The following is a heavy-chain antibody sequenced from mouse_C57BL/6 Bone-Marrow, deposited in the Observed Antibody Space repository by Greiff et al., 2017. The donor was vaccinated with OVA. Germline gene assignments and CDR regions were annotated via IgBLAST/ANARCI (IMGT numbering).Heavy chain of an antibody. Sequence: QVQLQQPGAELVKPGASVKMSCKASGYTFTSYWITWVKQRPGQGLEWIGDIYPGSGRTNYNEKCKSKAPLTVDTSSSTAYMQLSSLTSEDSAVYYCARSGITTVEGDFAMDYWGQGTSVTVSS. V-gene: IGHV1-55*01. CDR3: ARSGITTVEGDFAMDY. J-gene: IGHJ4*01. D-gene: IGHD1-1*01. CDR1: GYTFTSYW. CDR2: IYPGSGRT.